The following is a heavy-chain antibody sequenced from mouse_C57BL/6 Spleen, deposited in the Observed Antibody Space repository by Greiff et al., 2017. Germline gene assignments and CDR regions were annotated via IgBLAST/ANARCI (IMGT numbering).Heavy chain of an antibody. J-gene: IGHJ4*01. CDR3: ASPITTVYYYAMDY. CDR1: GFSLTSYG. Sequence: QVQLQQSGPGLVQPSQSLSITCTVSGFSLTSYGVHWVRQSPGKGLEWLGVIWSGGSTDYNAAFISRLSISKDNSKSQVFFKMNSLQADDTAIYYCASPITTVYYYAMDYWGQGTSVTVSS. V-gene: IGHV2-2*01. D-gene: IGHD1-1*01. CDR2: IWSGGST.